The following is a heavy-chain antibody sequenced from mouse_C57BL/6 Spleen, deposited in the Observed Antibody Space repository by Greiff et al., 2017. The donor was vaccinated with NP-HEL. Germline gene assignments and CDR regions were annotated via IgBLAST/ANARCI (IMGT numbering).Heavy chain of an antibody. CDR3: ASGLRQVYYYAMDY. V-gene: IGHV1-52*01. Sequence: QVQLQQPGAELVRPGSSVKLSCKASGYTFTSYWMHWVKQRPIQGLEWIGNIDPSDSETPYNQKFKDKATLTVDKSSSTAYMQLSSLTSEDSAVYYCASGLRQVYYYAMDYWGQGTSVTVSS. D-gene: IGHD2-4*01. CDR1: GYTFTSYW. J-gene: IGHJ4*01. CDR2: IDPSDSET.